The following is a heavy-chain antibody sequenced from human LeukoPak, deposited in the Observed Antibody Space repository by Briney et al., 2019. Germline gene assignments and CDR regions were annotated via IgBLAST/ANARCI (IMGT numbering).Heavy chain of an antibody. D-gene: IGHD1-26*01. CDR2: ISGSGGST. CDR1: GFTFSSYA. Sequence: GGSLRLSCAASGFTFSSYAMSWVRQAQGKGMEGVSAISGSGGSTYYADSVKGRFTISRDNSNNTLYLQMNSLRADDTAVYYCAKVSSSYYYYYYGMDVWGQGTTVTVSS. CDR3: AKVSSSYYYYYYGMDV. J-gene: IGHJ6*02. V-gene: IGHV3-23*01.